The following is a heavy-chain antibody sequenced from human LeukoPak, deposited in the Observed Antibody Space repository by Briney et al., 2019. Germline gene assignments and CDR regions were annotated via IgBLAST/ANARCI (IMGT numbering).Heavy chain of an antibody. Sequence: SLRLSCAASGFTFDDYAIHWVRQAPGKGLEWVSGISWNSGSIGYADSLKGRFTISRDNAKNSLYLQMNSLRAEDTALYYCAKGHSSSWYSDYFDYWGQGTLVTVSS. J-gene: IGHJ4*02. CDR2: ISWNSGSI. CDR3: AKGHSSSWYSDYFDY. D-gene: IGHD6-13*01. V-gene: IGHV3-9*01. CDR1: GFTFDDYA.